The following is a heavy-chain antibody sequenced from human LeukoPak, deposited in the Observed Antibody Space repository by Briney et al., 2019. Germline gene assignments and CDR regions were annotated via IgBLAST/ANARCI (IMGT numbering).Heavy chain of an antibody. D-gene: IGHD3-10*01. J-gene: IGHJ4*02. V-gene: IGHV4-59*01. CDR2: IYYSGST. Sequence: SETLSLTCTVSGGSISDYYWNWIRQPPGKGLHGVGYIYYSGSTNYNPSLKSRVTISVDTSKNQFSLKLTSVTAADTAVYYCAGDSHGTDYWGQGTLVTVSS. CDR3: AGDSHGTDY. CDR1: GGSISDYY.